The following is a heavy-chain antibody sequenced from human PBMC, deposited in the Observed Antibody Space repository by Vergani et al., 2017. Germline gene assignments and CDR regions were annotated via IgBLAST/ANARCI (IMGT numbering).Heavy chain of an antibody. CDR3: ARVAGTYCGGDCYSAYYYYMDV. Sequence: QVQLQESGPGLVKPSQTLSLTCAVSGGSISSGGYSWSWIRQPPGKGLEWIGYIYHSGSTYFNPSLKSRVTISVDRSKNQFSLRLSSVTAADTALYYCARVAGTYCGGDCYSAYYYYMDVWGKGTTVTVSS. D-gene: IGHD2-21*01. CDR1: GGSISSGGYS. J-gene: IGHJ6*03. CDR2: IYHSGST. V-gene: IGHV4-30-2*01.